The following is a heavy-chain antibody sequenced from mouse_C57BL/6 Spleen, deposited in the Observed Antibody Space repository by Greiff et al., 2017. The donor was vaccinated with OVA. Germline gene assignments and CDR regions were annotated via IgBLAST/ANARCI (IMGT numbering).Heavy chain of an antibody. V-gene: IGHV1-55*01. J-gene: IGHJ4*01. CDR2: IYPGSGST. CDR1: GYTFTSYW. CDR3: ARTIYYDYDGAMDY. D-gene: IGHD2-4*01. Sequence: QVQLQQPGAELVKPGASVKLSCKASGYTFTSYWITWVKQRPGQGLEWIGDIYPGSGSTNYNEKFKSKATLTADTSSSTAYMQLSILTSEDSAVYYCARTIYYDYDGAMDYWGQGTSVTVSS.